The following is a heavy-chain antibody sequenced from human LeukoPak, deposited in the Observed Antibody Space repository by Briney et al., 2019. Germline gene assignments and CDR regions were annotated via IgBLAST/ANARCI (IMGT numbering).Heavy chain of an antibody. V-gene: IGHV3-9*01. J-gene: IGHJ4*02. CDR3: ARDHYGSGSYYKIGPGDY. CDR1: GFTFDDYA. D-gene: IGHD3-10*01. CDR2: ISWNSGSI. Sequence: PGGSLRLSCAASGFTFDDYAMHWVRQAPGKGLEWVSGISWNSGSIGYADSVKGRFTISRDNAKNSLYLQMNSLRAEDTALYYCARDHYGSGSYYKIGPGDYWGQGTLVTVSS.